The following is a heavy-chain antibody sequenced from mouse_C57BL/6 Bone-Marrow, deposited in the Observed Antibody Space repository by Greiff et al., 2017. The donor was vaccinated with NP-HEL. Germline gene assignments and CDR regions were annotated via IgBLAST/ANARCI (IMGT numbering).Heavy chain of an antibody. CDR3: ARWGLLRGYYFDY. J-gene: IGHJ2*01. CDR1: GYTFTDYY. Sequence: EVQLQQSGPVLVKPGASVKMSCKASGYTFTDYYMNWVQQSHGKSLEWIGVINPYNGGTSYNQKFKGKATLTVDKSSSTAYMELNSLTSDDSAVYYCARWGLLRGYYFDYWGQGTTLTGSS. D-gene: IGHD2-3*01. V-gene: IGHV1-19*01. CDR2: INPYNGGT.